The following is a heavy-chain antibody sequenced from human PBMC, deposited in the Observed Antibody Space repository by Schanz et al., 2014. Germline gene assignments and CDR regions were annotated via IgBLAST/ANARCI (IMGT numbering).Heavy chain of an antibody. D-gene: IGHD1-7*01. CDR2: VSHDGFTK. V-gene: IGHV3-30*14. CDR1: GFTFSKAW. CDR3: ASLIGTTSAHFYGMDV. Sequence: VQLVESGGGLVKPGGSLRLSCAASGFTFSKAWMSWVRQAPGKGLEWVSIVSHDGFTKHYADSVKGRFTISRDNSKNTVYLQMNSLRAEDTAVYFCASLIGTTSAHFYGMDVWGQGTTVTVSS. J-gene: IGHJ6*02.